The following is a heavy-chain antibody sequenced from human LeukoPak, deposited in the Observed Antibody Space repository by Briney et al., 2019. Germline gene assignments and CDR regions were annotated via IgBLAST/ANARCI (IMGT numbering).Heavy chain of an antibody. CDR1: GGSISSSSHY. D-gene: IGHD6-25*01. J-gene: IGHJ4*02. CDR2: IHYSENT. CDR3: VRTAGHFDY. Sequence: SETLSLTCTVSGGSISSSSHYWGWIRQPPGKGLEWIGSIHYSENTYYNPSLKSRVTISVDTSKNQFSLKLSSLTAADTAVYFCVRTAGHFDYWGQGTLVTVSS. V-gene: IGHV4-39*01.